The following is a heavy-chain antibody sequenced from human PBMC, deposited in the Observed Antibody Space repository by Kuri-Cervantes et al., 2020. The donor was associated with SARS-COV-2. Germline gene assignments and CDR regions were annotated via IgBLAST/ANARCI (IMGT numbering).Heavy chain of an antibody. CDR2: IIPIFGTA. V-gene: IGHV1-69*13. Sequence: SVKVSCKASGGTFSSYAISWVRQAPGQGLEWMGGIIPIFGTANYAQKFQGRVTITADESTSTAYMELSSLRSEDTAVYYCARGRVAGSHLSFYYWGQGTLVTGSS. CDR3: ARGRVAGSHLSFYY. D-gene: IGHD6-19*01. CDR1: GGTFSSYA. J-gene: IGHJ4*02.